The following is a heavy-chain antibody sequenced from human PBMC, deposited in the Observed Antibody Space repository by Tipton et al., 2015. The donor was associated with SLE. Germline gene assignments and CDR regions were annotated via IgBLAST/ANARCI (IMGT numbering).Heavy chain of an antibody. V-gene: IGHV4-39*07. J-gene: IGHJ4*02. CDR1: GGSISSSSYY. CDR3: ARRLTRYSGYDYFDY. Sequence: TLSLTCTASGGSISSSSYYWGWIRQPPGKGLEWIGSIYYSGSTYYNPSLKSRVTISVDTSKNQFSLKLSSVTAADTAVYYCARRLTRYSGYDYFDYWGQGTLVTVSS. CDR2: IYYSGST. D-gene: IGHD5-12*01.